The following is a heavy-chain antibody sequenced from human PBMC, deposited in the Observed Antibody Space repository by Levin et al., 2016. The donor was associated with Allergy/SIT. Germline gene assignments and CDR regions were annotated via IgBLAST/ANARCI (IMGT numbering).Heavy chain of an antibody. D-gene: IGHD6-19*01. V-gene: IGHV1-69*06. J-gene: IGHJ4*02. CDR1: GGTFSSYA. CDR3: ANSPYSSGWYCDY. Sequence: SVKVSCKASGGTFSSYAISWVRQAPGQGLEWMGGIIPIFGTANYAQKFQGRVTITADKSTSTAYMELSSLRSEDTAVYYCANSPYSSGWYCDYWGQGTLVTVSS. CDR2: IIPIFGTA.